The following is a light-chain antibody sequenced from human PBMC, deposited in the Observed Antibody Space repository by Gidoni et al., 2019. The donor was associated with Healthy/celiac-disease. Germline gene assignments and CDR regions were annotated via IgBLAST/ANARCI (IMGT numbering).Light chain of an antibody. CDR2: WAA. J-gene: IGKJ2*01. V-gene: IGKV4-1*01. CDR3: QHDWTHLGA. Sequence: DIVMTQSPDSLIVSLGERPTIKCKSSQSLLWRSDNRNYLSWFQQRPGQPPKLLISWAAMRESGVPERFIGSGSGTDFTLTITSLQAEEVAVYYCQHDWTHLGAFGQGTKLEI. CDR1: QSLLWRSDNRNY.